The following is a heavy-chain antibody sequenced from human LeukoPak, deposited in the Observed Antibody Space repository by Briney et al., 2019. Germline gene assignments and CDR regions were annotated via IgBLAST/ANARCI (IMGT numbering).Heavy chain of an antibody. V-gene: IGHV3-7*01. CDR2: IKQDGGEK. D-gene: IGHD3-3*01. CDR3: ARDAFSRISVFGVVSDAFDI. Sequence: GGSLRLSCAPSGFTFSSYWMSWVRQAPGKGPEWVANIKQDGGEKYYVDSVKGRFTISRDNAKNSLYLQMNSLRAEDTAVYYCARDAFSRISVFGVVSDAFDIWGQGTMVTVSS. CDR1: GFTFSSYW. J-gene: IGHJ3*02.